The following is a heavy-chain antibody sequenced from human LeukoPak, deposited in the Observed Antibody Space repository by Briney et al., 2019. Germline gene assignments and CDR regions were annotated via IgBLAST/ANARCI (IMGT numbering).Heavy chain of an antibody. V-gene: IGHV3-23*01. CDR1: GFTFSSYA. CDR2: ISGSGSST. J-gene: IGHJ3*02. D-gene: IGHD4-23*01. Sequence: GGSLRPSCAASGFTFSSYAMSWVRQAPGKGLEWVSAISGSGSSTYYADSVKGRFTISRDNSKNTLYLQMNSLRAEDTAVYYCAKDRAPFRVVKVEDAFDIWGQGTMVTVSS. CDR3: AKDRAPFRVVKVEDAFDI.